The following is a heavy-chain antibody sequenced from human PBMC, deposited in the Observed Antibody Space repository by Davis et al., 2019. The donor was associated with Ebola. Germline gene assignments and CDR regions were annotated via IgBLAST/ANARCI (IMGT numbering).Heavy chain of an antibody. D-gene: IGHD5-24*01. J-gene: IGHJ4*02. CDR1: GYSFTTYW. Sequence: GESLKISCKGSGYSFTTYWIAWVRQMPGKGLEWVGIMYAGDTDTRYSPSFEGQVTLSADRSISTAYLQWSSLKASDTAMYYCARQESLYGYSDSWGQRTLVTVSS. CDR2: MYAGDTDT. CDR3: ARQESLYGYSDS. V-gene: IGHV5-51*01.